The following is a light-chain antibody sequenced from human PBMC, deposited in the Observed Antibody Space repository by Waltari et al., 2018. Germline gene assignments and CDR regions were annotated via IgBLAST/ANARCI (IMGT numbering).Light chain of an antibody. J-gene: IGKJ3*01. CDR3: QRYDNLPIFA. Sequence: DIQMTQSPPSLSASVGDRVTITCRASQAITNYLNWYQQKPGKAPKLLIHDASKLETGVPSRFSGSQSGTHFTLTISSLQPEDIGTYYCQRYDNLPIFAFGPGPKVEI. CDR1: QAITNY. V-gene: IGKV1-33*01. CDR2: DAS.